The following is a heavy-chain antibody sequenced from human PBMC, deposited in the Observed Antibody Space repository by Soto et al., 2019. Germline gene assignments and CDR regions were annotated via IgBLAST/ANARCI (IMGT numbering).Heavy chain of an antibody. D-gene: IGHD1-1*01. CDR2: ISYDGSNK. V-gene: IGHV3-30-3*01. Sequence: PGGSLRLSCAASGFTFSSYAMHWVRQAPGKGLEWVAVISYDGSNKYYADSVKGRFTISRDNSKNTLYLQMNSLRAEDTAVYYCARDRSRNDDFDYWGQGTLVTVSS. J-gene: IGHJ4*02. CDR1: GFTFSSYA. CDR3: ARDRSRNDDFDY.